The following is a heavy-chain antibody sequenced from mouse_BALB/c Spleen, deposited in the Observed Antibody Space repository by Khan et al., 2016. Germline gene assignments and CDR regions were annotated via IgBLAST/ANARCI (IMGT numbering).Heavy chain of an antibody. CDR1: GYTFTNYG. CDR2: IKTYSGES. J-gene: IGHJ1*01. V-gene: IGHV9-1*02. D-gene: IGHD1-1*01. Sequence: QIQLVQSGPELKKPGKTVKISCKASGYTFTNYGMNWVKQAPGKGLKWMGWIKTYSGESTYADDFKGRFAFSLETSANTAYLQINNLKNEDMATYFCARYRYYYGSSRYFDVWGAGTTVTVSS. CDR3: ARYRYYYGSSRYFDV.